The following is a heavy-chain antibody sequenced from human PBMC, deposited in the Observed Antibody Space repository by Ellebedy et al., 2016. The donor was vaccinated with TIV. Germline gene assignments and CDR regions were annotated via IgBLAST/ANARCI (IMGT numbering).Heavy chain of an antibody. CDR3: ARDPITMVRGGDYAFDI. J-gene: IGHJ3*02. CDR1: GFTFSSYW. CDR2: INSDGSST. Sequence: GGSLRLXCAASGFTFSSYWMHWVRQAPGKGLVWVSRINSDGSSTSYADSVKGRFTISRDNAKNTLYLQMNSLRAEDTAVYYCARDPITMVRGGDYAFDIWGQGTMVTVSS. V-gene: IGHV3-74*01. D-gene: IGHD3-10*01.